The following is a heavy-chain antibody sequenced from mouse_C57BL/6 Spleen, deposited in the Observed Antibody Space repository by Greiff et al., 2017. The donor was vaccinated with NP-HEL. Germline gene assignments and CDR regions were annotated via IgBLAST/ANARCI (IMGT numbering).Heavy chain of an antibody. CDR2: INPNYGTN. CDR1: GYSFTDYN. V-gene: IGHV1-39*01. CDR3: ARSYGYGSSFYFDY. J-gene: IGHJ2*01. D-gene: IGHD1-1*01. Sequence: EVQLQQSGPELVKPGASVKISCKASGYSFTDYNMNWVKQSNGKSLEWIGVINPNYGTNSYNQKFKGKATLTVDQSSSTAYMQLNSLTSEDSAVYYCARSYGYGSSFYFDYWGQGTTLTVSS.